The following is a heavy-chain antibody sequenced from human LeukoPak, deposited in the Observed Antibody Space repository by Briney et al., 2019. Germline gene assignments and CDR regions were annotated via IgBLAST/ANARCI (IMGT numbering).Heavy chain of an antibody. D-gene: IGHD2-15*01. CDR3: ARVTVEYCSGGSCYYYYYMDV. J-gene: IGHJ6*03. CDR1: GGSISSHY. V-gene: IGHV4-59*11. CDR2: IYYSGST. Sequence: SETLSLTCTVSGGSISSHYWSWIRQPPGKGLEWIGYIYYSGSTNYNPSLKSRVTISVDTSKNQFSLKLSSVTAADTAVYYCARVTVEYCSGGSCYYYYYMDVWGKGTTVTVSS.